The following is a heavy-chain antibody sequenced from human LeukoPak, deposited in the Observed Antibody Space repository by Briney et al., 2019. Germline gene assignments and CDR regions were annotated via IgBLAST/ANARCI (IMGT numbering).Heavy chain of an antibody. CDR2: INSDGSST. J-gene: IGHJ4*02. D-gene: IGHD3-22*01. Sequence: AGGSLRLSCAASGFTFSIYWMHWVRQAPGKGLVWVSRINSDGSSTSYADSVKGRFTISRDNAKNTLYLQMNSLRAEDTAVYYCAGGIENYYDSSGYFDYWGQGTLVTVSS. CDR1: GFTFSIYW. V-gene: IGHV3-74*01. CDR3: AGGIENYYDSSGYFDY.